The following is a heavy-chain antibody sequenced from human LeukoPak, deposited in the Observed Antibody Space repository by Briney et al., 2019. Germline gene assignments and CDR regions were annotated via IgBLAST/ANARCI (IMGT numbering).Heavy chain of an antibody. CDR2: ISGGSGST. Sequence: GGSLRLSCAASGFTFSNYWMTWVRQAPGKGLAWVSTISGGSGSTYCADSVKGRFTISRDNSKNTLYLQMNSLRDEDTAAYYCAKHRFESGGYHSTDWGQGTLVTVSS. J-gene: IGHJ4*02. CDR3: AKHRFESGGYHSTD. CDR1: GFTFSNYW. V-gene: IGHV3-23*01. D-gene: IGHD3-22*01.